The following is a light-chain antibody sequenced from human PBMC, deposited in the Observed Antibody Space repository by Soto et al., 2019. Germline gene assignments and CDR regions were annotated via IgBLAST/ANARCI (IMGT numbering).Light chain of an antibody. Sequence: DIRVTQSPSSLSASIGDRVTISCRTSQNISSYLTWYQQKPGKAPTFLIYDASSLETGAPSRFSGSGSGTDFTLTISSLHPEDFATYYCHQTYSPPLTFGGGTHLEIK. J-gene: IGKJ4*01. CDR2: DAS. CDR1: QNISSY. V-gene: IGKV1-39*01. CDR3: HQTYSPPLT.